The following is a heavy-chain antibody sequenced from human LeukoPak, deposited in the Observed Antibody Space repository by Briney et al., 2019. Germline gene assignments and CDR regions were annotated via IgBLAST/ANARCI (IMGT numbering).Heavy chain of an antibody. J-gene: IGHJ3*02. V-gene: IGHV4-59*01. D-gene: IGHD2-2*01. CDR1: GGSISSYY. CDR3: ASSLGYCSSTSCFAGAFDI. CDR2: IYYSGST. Sequence: PSGTLSLTCTVSGGSISSYYWSWIRQPPGKGLEWIGYIYYSGSTNYNPSLKSRVTISVDTSKNQFSLKLSSVTAADTAVYYCASSLGYCSSTSCFAGAFDIWGQGTMVTVSS.